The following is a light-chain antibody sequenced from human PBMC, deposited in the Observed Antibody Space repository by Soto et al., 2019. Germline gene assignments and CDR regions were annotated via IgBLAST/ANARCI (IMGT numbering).Light chain of an antibody. Sequence: EIVMTQSPATLSVSPGERATLSCRASQSVTSNLAWYQKKPGQAPRLLIYGASTRATGIPARFSGSGSGTDFTLTISSLHSEDFAVYYCQQYDNWGTFGQGTRVEIK. J-gene: IGKJ1*01. V-gene: IGKV3-15*01. CDR1: QSVTSN. CDR3: QQYDNWGT. CDR2: GAS.